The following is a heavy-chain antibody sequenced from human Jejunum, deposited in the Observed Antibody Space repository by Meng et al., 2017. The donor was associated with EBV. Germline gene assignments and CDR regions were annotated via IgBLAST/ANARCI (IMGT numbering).Heavy chain of an antibody. Sequence: QVQLVQSGAEVKQPXASVKVPCRASGFTFTNYDINWVRQASGQGLEWMGWMNPSTGQTGYAQKFQGRVTMTRDASTTTAYMELSSLRSDDTAVYYCARGAQPVDLWGQGTLVNVSS. CDR1: GFTFTNYD. D-gene: IGHD5-18*01. V-gene: IGHV1-8*01. CDR2: MNPSTGQT. CDR3: ARGAQPVDL. J-gene: IGHJ5*02.